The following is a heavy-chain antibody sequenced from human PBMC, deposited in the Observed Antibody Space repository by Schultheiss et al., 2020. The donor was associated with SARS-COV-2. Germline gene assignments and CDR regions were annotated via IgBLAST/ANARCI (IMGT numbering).Heavy chain of an antibody. CDR2: ISYDGSNK. CDR1: GFTFSSYA. V-gene: IGHV3-30*04. D-gene: IGHD6-6*01. J-gene: IGHJ6*03. CDR3: AKGESSSIIYYYYYMDV. Sequence: GESLKISCAASGFTFSSYAMHWVRQAPGKGLEWVAVISYDGSNKYYADSVKGRFTISRDNSKNTLYLQMNSLRAEDTAVYYCAKGESSSIIYYYYYMDVWGKGTTVTVSS.